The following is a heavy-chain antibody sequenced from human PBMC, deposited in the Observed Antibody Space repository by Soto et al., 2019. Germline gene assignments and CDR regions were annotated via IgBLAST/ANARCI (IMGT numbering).Heavy chain of an antibody. V-gene: IGHV3-23*01. J-gene: IGHJ3*02. CDR3: AKVRDCGGDCGGIRPAFGI. CDR2: ISGSGGST. Sequence: GGSLRLSCAASGFTFSSYAMSWVRQAPGKGLEWVSAISGSGGSTYYADSVKGRFTISRDNSKNTLYLQMNSLRAEDTAVYYCAKVRDCGGDCGGIRPAFGIWGQGTIVTGSS. D-gene: IGHD2-21*01. CDR1: GFTFSSYA.